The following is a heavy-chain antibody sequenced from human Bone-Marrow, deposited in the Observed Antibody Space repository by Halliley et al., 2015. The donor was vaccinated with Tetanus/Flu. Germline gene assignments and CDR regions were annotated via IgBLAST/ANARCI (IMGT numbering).Heavy chain of an antibody. CDR2: SDDGADE. D-gene: IGHD3-10*01. CDR3: AKSYGSGSYYKDPAFDC. V-gene: IGHV3-30*18. Sequence: SDDGADEYYGDAVKGRFTISRDDSKNTLFLQMNSLRAEETAVYSCAKSYGSGSYYKDPAFDCWGRGTLVTVSS. J-gene: IGHJ4*02.